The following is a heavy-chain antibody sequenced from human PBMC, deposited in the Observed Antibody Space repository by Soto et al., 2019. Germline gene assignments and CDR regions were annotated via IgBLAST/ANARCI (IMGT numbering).Heavy chain of an antibody. V-gene: IGHV3-64*01. CDR1: GFTFSNYE. Sequence: EAQLLESGGGLVQPGGSLRLSCAASGFTFSNYEMHWVRQAPGKGLEYVSGISNNGAHTDYAKSVKGRFTISRDNSENTLYLQMGSLRAEDMALYYCARPGHGSRWPNVYMDVWGKGTTLTVSS. J-gene: IGHJ6*03. CDR2: ISNNGAHT. D-gene: IGHD6-13*01. CDR3: ARPGHGSRWPNVYMDV.